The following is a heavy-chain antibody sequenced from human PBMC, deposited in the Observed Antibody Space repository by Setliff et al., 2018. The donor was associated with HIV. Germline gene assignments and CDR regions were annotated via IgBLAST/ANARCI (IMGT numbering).Heavy chain of an antibody. V-gene: IGHV1-18*01. Sequence: ASVKVSCKTSGYTFTSYGISWVRQAPGQGLEWMGWISTYIDKTNYAQNFQGRVTLTADTSTNTAYMELRDLRSDDSAVYYCVRDGGGGWKGAITMIAHRVSCPKYWGQGTLVTVSS. CDR2: ISTYIDKT. D-gene: IGHD3-22*01. J-gene: IGHJ4*02. CDR3: VRDGGGGWKGAITMIAHRVSCPKY. CDR1: GYTFTSYG.